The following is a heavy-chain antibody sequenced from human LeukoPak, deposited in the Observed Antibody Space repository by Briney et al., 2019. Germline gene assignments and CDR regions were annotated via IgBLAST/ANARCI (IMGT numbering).Heavy chain of an antibody. D-gene: IGHD5-12*01. V-gene: IGHV3-23*01. CDR3: AKDSKWRIAYFDY. Sequence: GSLRLPCAASGFPFSTYAMTWVRQAPGKGLEWVPAISGRGSSTYYADTVKGRFTISRYNSKNTLYLQMNSLRAQDTAVYYCAKDSKWRIAYFDYWGQGTLVTVSS. J-gene: IGHJ4*02. CDR1: GFPFSTYA. CDR2: ISGRGSST.